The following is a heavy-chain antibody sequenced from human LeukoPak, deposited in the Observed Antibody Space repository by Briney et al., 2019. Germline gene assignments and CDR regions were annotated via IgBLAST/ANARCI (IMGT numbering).Heavy chain of an antibody. CDR2: ISGSGGST. Sequence: PGGSLRLSCAASGFTFSSYAMSWVRQAPGKGLEWVSAISGSGGSTYYADSVKGRFTISRDNSKNTLYLQMNSLRAEGTAVYYCAKASSGWYLYYFDYWGQGTLVTVSS. V-gene: IGHV3-23*01. J-gene: IGHJ4*02. D-gene: IGHD6-19*01. CDR1: GFTFSSYA. CDR3: AKASSGWYLYYFDY.